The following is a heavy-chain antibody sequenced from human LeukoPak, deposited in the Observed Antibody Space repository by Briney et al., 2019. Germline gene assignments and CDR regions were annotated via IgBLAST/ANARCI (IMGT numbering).Heavy chain of an antibody. J-gene: IGHJ4*02. V-gene: IGHV1-8*01. CDR1: GYTFTSYD. D-gene: IGHD3-22*01. Sequence: GASVKVSCKASGYTFTSYDINWVRQVTGRGLEWMGWMNPNSGNTGYAQKFQGRVTMTRNTSISTAYMELSSLRSEDTAVYYCARGHYYDSSGYYPDYWGQGTLVTVSS. CDR3: ARGHYYDSSGYYPDY. CDR2: MNPNSGNT.